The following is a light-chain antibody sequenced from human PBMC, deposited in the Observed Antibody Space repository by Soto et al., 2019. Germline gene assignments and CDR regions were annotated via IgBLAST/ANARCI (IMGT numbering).Light chain of an antibody. CDR3: AAWDDSLNGPI. J-gene: IGLJ2*01. CDR1: TSNVGGHS. V-gene: IGLV1-44*01. CDR2: TSN. Sequence: QAVVTQPPSASGTPGQRVTISCSGSTSNVGGHSVSWYQQVPGTAPRLLIHTSNQRPSGVPDRFSGSKSGTSASLAISGLQSEDEGDYYCAAWDDSLNGPIFGGGTKLTVL.